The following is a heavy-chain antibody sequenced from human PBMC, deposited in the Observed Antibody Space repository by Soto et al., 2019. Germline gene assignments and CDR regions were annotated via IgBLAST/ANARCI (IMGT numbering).Heavy chain of an antibody. D-gene: IGHD3-16*01. CDR2: ISAYNGNT. Sequence: QVQLVQSGAAVKKPGASVKVSCKASGYTFTSYGISWVRQAPGQGLEWMGWISAYNGNTNYAQKLQGRVTMTPNTSTSTAYRELRSLRSDDTAVYYCARDAGGGKWPVDYWGQGTLVTVSS. CDR3: ARDAGGGKWPVDY. J-gene: IGHJ4*02. V-gene: IGHV1-18*01. CDR1: GYTFTSYG.